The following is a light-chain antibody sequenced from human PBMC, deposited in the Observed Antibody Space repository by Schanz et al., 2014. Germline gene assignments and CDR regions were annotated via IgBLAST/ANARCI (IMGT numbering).Light chain of an antibody. Sequence: QSALTQPRSVSGSPGQSVTISCTGTSSDVGGYDYVSWYQQHPGKAPKFMIYDVNKRPSGVPDRFSGSKSGNTASLTISGLQAEDEADYYCCSYAGSYTGVFGGGTKLTVL. CDR2: DVN. CDR3: CSYAGSYTGV. CDR1: SSDVGGYDY. V-gene: IGLV2-11*01. J-gene: IGLJ3*02.